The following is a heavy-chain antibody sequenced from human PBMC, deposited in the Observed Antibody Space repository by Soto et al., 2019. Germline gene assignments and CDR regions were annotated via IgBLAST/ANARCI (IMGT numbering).Heavy chain of an antibody. Sequence: SETLSLTCVVSGGSISGSYSWVWIRQTPGEGLEWIGHIYDTGSTYYNPSLKNRVTISRDRSKNQFSLKLTSVTVADSAVYYCSRAQFRYSDSWGQGILVTVSS. CDR3: SRAQFRYSDS. V-gene: IGHV4-30-2*01. CDR1: GGSISGSYS. J-gene: IGHJ4*02. CDR2: IYDTGST.